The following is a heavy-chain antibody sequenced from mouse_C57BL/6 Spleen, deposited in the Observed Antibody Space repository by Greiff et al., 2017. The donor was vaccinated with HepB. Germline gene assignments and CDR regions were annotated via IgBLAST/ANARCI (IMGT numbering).Heavy chain of an antibody. D-gene: IGHD2-5*01. CDR2: IYPGDGDT. Sequence: VKLMESGAELVKPGASVKISCKASGYAFSSYWMNWVKQRPGKGLEWIGQIYPGDGDTNYNGKFKGKATLTADKSSSTAYMQLSSLTSEDSAVYFCARSGGSNLFAYWGQGTLVTVSA. CDR1: GYAFSSYW. CDR3: ARSGGSNLFAY. J-gene: IGHJ3*01. V-gene: IGHV1-80*01.